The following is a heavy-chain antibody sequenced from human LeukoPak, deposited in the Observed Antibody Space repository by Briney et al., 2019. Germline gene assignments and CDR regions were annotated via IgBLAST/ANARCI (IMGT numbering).Heavy chain of an antibody. Sequence: PSETLSLTCTVSGGSVSSGSYYWSWIRQPPGKGLEWIGYIYYSGSTNYNPSLKSRVTISVDTSKNRFSLKLSSVTAADTAVYYCAREHYDNWFDPWGQGTLVTVSS. J-gene: IGHJ5*02. CDR2: IYYSGST. CDR1: GGSVSSGSYY. CDR3: AREHYDNWFDP. V-gene: IGHV4-61*01. D-gene: IGHD3-16*01.